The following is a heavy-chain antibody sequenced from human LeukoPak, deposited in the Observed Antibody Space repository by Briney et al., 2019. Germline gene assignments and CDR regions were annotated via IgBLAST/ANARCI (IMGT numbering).Heavy chain of an antibody. CDR1: GFTFSSYG. Sequence: GGSLRLSCAASGFTFSSYGMHWVRQAPGKGLEWVAFIRYDGSNRYYADSVTGQFTISRDNSKNTLYLQMNSLRAEDTAVYYCAKAWGQQQLGSPHYWGQGTLVTVSS. D-gene: IGHD6-13*01. V-gene: IGHV3-30*02. CDR3: AKAWGQQQLGSPHY. J-gene: IGHJ4*02. CDR2: IRYDGSNR.